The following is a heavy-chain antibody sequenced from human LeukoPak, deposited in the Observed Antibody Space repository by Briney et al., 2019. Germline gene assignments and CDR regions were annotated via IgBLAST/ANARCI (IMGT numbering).Heavy chain of an antibody. V-gene: IGHV1-69*05. D-gene: IGHD2-2*01. CDR1: GGTFSSCA. CDR2: IIPIFGTA. CDR3: ARGGYCSSTSCYWAYYMDV. Sequence: PEASVKVSCKASGGTFSSCAISWVRQAPGQGLEWMGGIIPIFGTANYAQKFQGRVTITTDESTSTAYMELSSLRSEDTAVYYCARGGYCSSTSCYWAYYMDVWGKGTTVTVSS. J-gene: IGHJ6*03.